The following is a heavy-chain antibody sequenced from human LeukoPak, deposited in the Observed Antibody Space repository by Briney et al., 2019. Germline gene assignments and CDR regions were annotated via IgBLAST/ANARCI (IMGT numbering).Heavy chain of an antibody. D-gene: IGHD3-22*01. CDR2: ISGSGGST. J-gene: IGHJ4*02. CDR3: AKFSSGYYYKSDNLDY. V-gene: IGHV3-23*01. Sequence: GGSLRLSCAASGFTFSSYAMSWVRQAPGKGLEWVSAISGSGGSTYYADSVKGRFTVSRDNSKNTLYLQMNSLRAEDTAVYYCAKFSSGYYYKSDNLDYWGQGTLVTVSS. CDR1: GFTFSSYA.